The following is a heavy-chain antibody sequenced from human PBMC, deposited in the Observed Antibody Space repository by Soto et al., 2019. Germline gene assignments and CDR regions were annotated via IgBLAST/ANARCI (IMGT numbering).Heavy chain of an antibody. V-gene: IGHV3-74*01. CDR3: AKPDDSSGYYILYYFDY. D-gene: IGHD3-22*01. J-gene: IGHJ4*02. CDR1: GFTFSTYW. Sequence: GSLRLSCAASGFTFSTYWMHWVRQAPGKGLVWVSRINSDGSSTSYADSVKGRFTISRDNSKNTLYLQMNSLRAEDTAVYYCAKPDDSSGYYILYYFDYWGQGTLVTVSS. CDR2: INSDGSST.